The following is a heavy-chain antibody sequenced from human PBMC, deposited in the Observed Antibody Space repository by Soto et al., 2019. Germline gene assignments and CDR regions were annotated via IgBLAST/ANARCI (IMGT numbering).Heavy chain of an antibody. CDR1: GGTFSSYA. CDR3: ARDSSHDYVWGSYRYNWFDP. Sequence: SVKVSCKASGGTFSSYAISWVRQAPGQGLEWMGGIIPIFGTANYAQKFQGRVTITADESTSTAYMELSSLRSEDTAVYYCARDSSHDYVWGSYRYNWFDPWGQGTLVTVSS. D-gene: IGHD3-16*02. CDR2: IIPIFGTA. V-gene: IGHV1-69*13. J-gene: IGHJ5*02.